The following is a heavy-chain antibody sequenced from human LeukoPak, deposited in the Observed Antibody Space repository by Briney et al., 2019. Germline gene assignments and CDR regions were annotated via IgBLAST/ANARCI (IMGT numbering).Heavy chain of an antibody. D-gene: IGHD3-9*01. Sequence: GGSLRLSCAASGFTFSSYEMNWVRQAPGKGLEWVSYISSSGSTIYYADSVKGRFTISRDNAKNSLYLQMNSLRAEDTAVYYCARDVRVYDISPGDYFDYWGQGTLVTVSS. CDR2: ISSSGSTI. CDR1: GFTFSSYE. J-gene: IGHJ4*02. V-gene: IGHV3-48*03. CDR3: ARDVRVYDISPGDYFDY.